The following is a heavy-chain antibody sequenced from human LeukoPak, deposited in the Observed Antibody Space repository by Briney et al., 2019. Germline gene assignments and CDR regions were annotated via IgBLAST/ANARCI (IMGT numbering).Heavy chain of an antibody. CDR1: GYTFTGYY. V-gene: IGHV1-2*02. CDR2: INPNSGGT. J-gene: IGHJ5*02. D-gene: IGHD3-16*01. CDR3: ARDGGPTGFSRDWFDP. Sequence: SVKVSCKASGYTFTGYYMHWVRQAPGQGLEWMGWINPNSGGTNYAQKFQGRVTMTRDTSISTAYMELSRLRSDDTAVYYCARDGGPTGFSRDWFDPWGQGTLVTVSS.